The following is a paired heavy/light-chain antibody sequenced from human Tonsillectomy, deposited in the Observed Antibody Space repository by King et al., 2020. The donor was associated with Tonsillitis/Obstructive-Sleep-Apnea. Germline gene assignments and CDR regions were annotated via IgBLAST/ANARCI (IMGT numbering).Heavy chain of an antibody. CDR3: ARKVAKLCVAGSCDAFDI. Sequence: EVQLVESGGGLVKPGGSLRLSCAASGFTFSDYSMNWVRQAPGKGLEWVSSISSSSDYIYYADSVKGRVIISRDNAKNSVSLQMNSLRADDTAVYFCARKVAKLCVAGSCDAFDIWGQGTMVTVSS. D-gene: IGHD2-15*01. V-gene: IGHV3-21*01. CDR2: ISSSSDYI. CDR1: GFTFSDYS. J-gene: IGHJ3*02.
Light chain of an antibody. CDR1: QGISSY. Sequence: DIQLTQSPSFLSASVGDRVSFTCRASQGISSYLAWYQQKPGKAPKLLIYGASTLQSGVPSRFSGSGSGTQFTLTISSLQPEDFATYYCQQLNFYPYTFGQGTKLDIK. CDR2: GAS. J-gene: IGKJ2*01. CDR3: QQLNFYPYT. V-gene: IGKV1-9*01.